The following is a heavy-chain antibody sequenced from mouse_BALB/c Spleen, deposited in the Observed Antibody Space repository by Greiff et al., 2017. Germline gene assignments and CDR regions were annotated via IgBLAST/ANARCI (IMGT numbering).Heavy chain of an antibody. CDR2: ISSGGSYT. V-gene: IGHV5-9-3*01. J-gene: IGHJ2*01. D-gene: IGHD2-2*01. Sequence: EVKLMESGGGLVKPGGSLKLSCAASGFTFSSYSMSWVLQTTEKRLEWVATISSGGSYTYYPDSVKGRFTISRDNAKNTLYLQMSSLRSEDTAMYYCAREWFLDYWGQGTTLTVSS. CDR1: GFTFSSYS. CDR3: AREWFLDY.